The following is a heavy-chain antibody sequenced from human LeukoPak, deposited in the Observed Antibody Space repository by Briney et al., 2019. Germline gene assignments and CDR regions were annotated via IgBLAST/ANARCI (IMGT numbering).Heavy chain of an antibody. V-gene: IGHV3-7*01. CDR2: IKEDGSKT. CDR3: ARSPGVRRTLWA. Sequence: GGSLRLSCAASSFTFSSYWMTWVRQAPGKGLEWVANIKEDGSKTFYVDSVKGRFTISRDNAKNSLYLQMNSLRAEDTAMYYCARSPGVRRTLWAWDQGTLVTVSS. J-gene: IGHJ5*02. D-gene: IGHD2-21*01. CDR1: SFTFSSYW.